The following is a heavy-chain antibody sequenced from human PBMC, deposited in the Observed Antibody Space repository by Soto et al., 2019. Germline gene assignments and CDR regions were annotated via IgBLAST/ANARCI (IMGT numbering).Heavy chain of an antibody. D-gene: IGHD6-13*01. CDR1: GYTFTSYG. CDR2: ISASNGNT. CDR3: ARDGLRQQLVPPGY. V-gene: IGHV1-18*01. Sequence: QVQLVQSGAEVKNSGASVKVSCKASGYTFTSYGFSWVRQAPGQGLEWMGWISASNGNTNYAQKLQGRVTMTTDTSTSTAYMELRSLRSDDTAVYYCARDGLRQQLVPPGYWGQGTLVTVSS. J-gene: IGHJ4*02.